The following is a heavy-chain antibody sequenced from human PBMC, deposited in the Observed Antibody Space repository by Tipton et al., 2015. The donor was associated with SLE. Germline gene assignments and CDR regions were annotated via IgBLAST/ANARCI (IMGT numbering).Heavy chain of an antibody. J-gene: IGHJ4*02. D-gene: IGHD4-11*01. V-gene: IGHV3-30*04. CDR2: ISYDGSNK. Sequence: RSLRLSCAASGFIFSSYAMHWVRQAPGKGPEWVAVISYDGSNKHYADSVKGRFTISRDNSKNTLYLQVNSLRPEDTAVYYCARGEAYSNYEDYWGQGTLVTVSS. CDR3: ARGEAYSNYEDY. CDR1: GFIFSSYA.